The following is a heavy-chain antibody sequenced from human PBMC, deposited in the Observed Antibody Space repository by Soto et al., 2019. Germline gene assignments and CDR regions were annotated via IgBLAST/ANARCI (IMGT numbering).Heavy chain of an antibody. V-gene: IGHV4-61*03. CDR2: VYHTGRT. J-gene: IGHJ4*02. CDR3: ARDFAYFDS. Sequence: PSETLSLTCTVSGGSFKSGSYSWSWIRQPPGKGLEWIGYVYHTGRTSYNPSLKSRVSISMDTYKNHFSLNLDSVTAADTAVYFCARDFAYFDSWGQGTLVTVSS. CDR1: GGSFKSGSYS. D-gene: IGHD3-3*01.